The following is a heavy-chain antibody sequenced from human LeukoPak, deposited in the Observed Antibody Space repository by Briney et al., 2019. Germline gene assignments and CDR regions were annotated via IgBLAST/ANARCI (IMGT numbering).Heavy chain of an antibody. CDR1: GFTFDDYA. CDR3: AKGKGRYYGSGSYGRWFDP. V-gene: IGHV3-43*02. Sequence: HPGGSLRLSCAASGFTFDDYAMHWVRQAPGKSLEWVSLISGDGGSTYYADSVKGRFTISRDNSKNSLYLQMNSLRTEDTALYYCAKGKGRYYGSGSYGRWFDPWGQGTLVTVSS. J-gene: IGHJ5*02. D-gene: IGHD3-10*01. CDR2: ISGDGGST.